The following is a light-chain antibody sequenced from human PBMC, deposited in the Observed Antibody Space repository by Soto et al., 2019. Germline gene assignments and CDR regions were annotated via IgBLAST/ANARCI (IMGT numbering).Light chain of an antibody. V-gene: IGKV3-11*02. CDR2: DAS. CDR1: QGISTY. Sequence: IVLTRSPGTLSLSPGERATLSCTASQGISTYIAWYQQKPGHPPRLLMFDASRRAAGIPPRFSGGGFGREFTLTISSLEPEDFAIYYCQQRGETFGPGTRLEIK. J-gene: IGKJ5*01. CDR3: QQRGET.